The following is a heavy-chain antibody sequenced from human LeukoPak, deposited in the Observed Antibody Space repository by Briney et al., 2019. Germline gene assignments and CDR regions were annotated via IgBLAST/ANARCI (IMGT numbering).Heavy chain of an antibody. CDR2: IHYSGNT. V-gene: IGHV4-59*11. CDR3: VRENYFDK. J-gene: IGHJ4*02. CDR1: GGSISGHY. Sequence: PSETLSLTCTVSGGSISGHYWGWIRQPPGKGLEWIGYIHYSGNTDYKPYLKRRLTLSVDKSRSRFSLKLRSVSAADTAVYYCVRENYFDKWGQGTLVTVSS.